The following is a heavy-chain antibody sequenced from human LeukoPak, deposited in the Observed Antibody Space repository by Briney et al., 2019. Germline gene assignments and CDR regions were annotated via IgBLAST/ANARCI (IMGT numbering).Heavy chain of an antibody. CDR3: ARDSGLYGSGSYPDY. CDR1: GFTFASCA. Sequence: PGGSLRLSCTASGFTFASCAMSWVRQAPGKGLEWVSSISSSSSYIYYADSVKGRFTISRDNAKNSLYLQMNSLRAEDTAVYYCARDSGLYGSGSYPDYWGQGTLVTVSS. D-gene: IGHD3-10*01. J-gene: IGHJ4*02. CDR2: ISSSSSYI. V-gene: IGHV3-21*04.